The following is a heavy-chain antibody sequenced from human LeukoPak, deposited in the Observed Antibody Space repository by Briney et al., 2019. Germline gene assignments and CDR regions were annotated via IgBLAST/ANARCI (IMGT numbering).Heavy chain of an antibody. J-gene: IGHJ4*02. Sequence: GGSRRLSCAASGFTFSSYAMSWVRQAPGKGLEWVSAISGSGGSTYYADSVKGRFTISRDNSKNTLYLQMNSLRAEDTAVYYCAKDPLRGVIITGNDYWGQGTLVTVSS. CDR3: AKDPLRGVIITGNDY. CDR1: GFTFSSYA. CDR2: ISGSGGST. D-gene: IGHD3-10*01. V-gene: IGHV3-23*01.